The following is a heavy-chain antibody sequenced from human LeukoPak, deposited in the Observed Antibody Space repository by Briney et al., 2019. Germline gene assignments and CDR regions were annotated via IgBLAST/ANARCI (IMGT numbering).Heavy chain of an antibody. CDR1: GASISGGDYY. CDR2: TTYRGGA. D-gene: IGHD2-2*01. J-gene: IGHJ6*03. CDR3: ARVGCSSTSCLYAYYYYYYMDV. V-gene: IGHV4-30-4*08. Sequence: PSQTLFLTCTVSGASISGGDYYWSWIRQSPGKGLEWIGYTTYRGGASYSPSLASRASITVDRSKNQFSLKLSSVTAADTAVYYCARVGCSSTSCLYAYYYYYYMDVWGKGTTVTVSS.